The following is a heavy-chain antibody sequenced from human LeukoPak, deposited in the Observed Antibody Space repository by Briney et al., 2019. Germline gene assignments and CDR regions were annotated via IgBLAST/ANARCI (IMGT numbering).Heavy chain of an antibody. CDR3: AKISYGRIVVVRRYYFDY. J-gene: IGHJ4*02. V-gene: IGHV3-30-3*02. Sequence: GGSLRLSCAASGFTFSSYAMHWVRQAPGKGLEWVAVISYDGSNKYYADSVKGRFTISRDNSKNTLYLQMNSLRAEDTAVYYCAKISYGRIVVVRRYYFDYWGQGTLVTVSS. D-gene: IGHD3-22*01. CDR1: GFTFSSYA. CDR2: ISYDGSNK.